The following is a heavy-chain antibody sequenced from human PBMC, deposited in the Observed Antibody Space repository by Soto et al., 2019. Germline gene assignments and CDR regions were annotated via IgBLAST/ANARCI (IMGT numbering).Heavy chain of an antibody. CDR1: GGTFSSYA. Sequence: ASVKVSCKASGGTFSSYAISWVRQAPGQGLEWMGGIIPISGTANYAQKFQGRVTITADESKNTLYLQMNSLRAEDTAVYYCAKDLTGGHYYYYVDVWGKGTTVTVSS. CDR3: AKDLTGGHYYYYVDV. CDR2: IIPISGTA. D-gene: IGHD7-27*01. V-gene: IGHV1-69*13. J-gene: IGHJ6*03.